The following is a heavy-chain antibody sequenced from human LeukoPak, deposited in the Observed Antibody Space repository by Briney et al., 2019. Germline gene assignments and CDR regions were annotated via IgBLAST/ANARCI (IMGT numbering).Heavy chain of an antibody. J-gene: IGHJ6*02. Sequence: SQTLSLTRAISGDSVSSNSAAWNWIRQSPSRGLEWLGRTYYRSKWYNDYAVSVKSRITINPDTSKNQFSLQLNSVTPEDTAVYYCARGGYCSSTSCYTWYGMGVWGQGTTVTVSS. V-gene: IGHV6-1*01. CDR1: GDSVSSNSAA. D-gene: IGHD2-2*02. CDR2: TYYRSKWYN. CDR3: ARGGYCSSTSCYTWYGMGV.